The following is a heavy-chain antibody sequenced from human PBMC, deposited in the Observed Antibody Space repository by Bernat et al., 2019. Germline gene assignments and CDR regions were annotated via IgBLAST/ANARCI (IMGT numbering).Heavy chain of an antibody. D-gene: IGHD3-10*01. Sequence: QVQLQHWGAGLVKPSETLSLTCTVSGGSISDSTYYWLWIRQPPGKGLEWVGTIYYSGSTYYNPSLKSRVTISVDTSKNQFSLKLNSVTAADTAVYYCAGRPTRGRFDPWGQGTLVTVSS. V-gene: IGHV4-39*01. J-gene: IGHJ5*02. CDR2: IYYSGST. CDR1: GGSISDSTYY. CDR3: AGRPTRGRFDP.